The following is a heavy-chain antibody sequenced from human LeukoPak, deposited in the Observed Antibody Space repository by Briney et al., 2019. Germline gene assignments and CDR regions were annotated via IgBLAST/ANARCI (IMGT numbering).Heavy chain of an antibody. D-gene: IGHD1-14*01. CDR2: IYSGGST. CDR3: TGDVYQH. Sequence: GGSLRLSCAASGLTVNSKYMSWVRQAPGKGLEWVSIIYSGGSTNYADSVKGRFTISRDNSKNTVYLQMKSLRAEDTAVYYCTGDVYQHWGQGTLVTVCS. J-gene: IGHJ1*01. V-gene: IGHV3-53*01. CDR1: GLTVNSKY.